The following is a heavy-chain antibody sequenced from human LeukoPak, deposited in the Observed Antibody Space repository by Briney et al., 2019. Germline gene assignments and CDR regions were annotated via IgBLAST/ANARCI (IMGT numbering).Heavy chain of an antibody. Sequence: SETLSLTCTVSGGSITTGPYYWSWIRRPPGKGLEWIATIYHTGGSYYNLSLKGRATISVDTSKSQFSLKLSSVTAADTALYYCARSLVVAATVDYWGQGTLVTVSS. D-gene: IGHD2-15*01. V-gene: IGHV4-39*01. CDR1: GGSITTGPYY. CDR2: IYHTGGS. J-gene: IGHJ4*02. CDR3: ARSLVVAATVDY.